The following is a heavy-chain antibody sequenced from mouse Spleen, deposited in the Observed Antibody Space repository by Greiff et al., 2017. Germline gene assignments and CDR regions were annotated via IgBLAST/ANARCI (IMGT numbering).Heavy chain of an antibody. J-gene: IGHJ2*01. CDR2: IYPGDGDT. D-gene: IGHD1-1*01. Sequence: VKLQESGAELVKPGASVKISCKASGYAFSSYWMNWVKQRPGKGLEWIGQIYPGDGDTNYNGKFKGKATLTADKSSSTAYMQLSSLTSEDSAVYFCARITTVVANPDYWGQGTTLTVSS. V-gene: IGHV1-80*01. CDR3: ARITTVVANPDY. CDR1: GYAFSSYW.